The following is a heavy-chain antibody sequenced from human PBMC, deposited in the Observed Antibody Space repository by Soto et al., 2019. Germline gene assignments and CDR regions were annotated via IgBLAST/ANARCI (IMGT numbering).Heavy chain of an antibody. Sequence: PGESLKISCTGFGYTFTTLWISWVRQMTGKGLEWMGRIDPRDSYVNYSPSFQGHVTISLDKSTSTAYVQWGSLKASDTAMYYCARLFWSTTTCDSWFDPWGQGTLVTVSS. CDR1: GYTFTTLW. CDR3: ARLFWSTTTCDSWFDP. CDR2: IDPRDSYV. J-gene: IGHJ5*02. V-gene: IGHV5-10-1*01. D-gene: IGHD3-3*01.